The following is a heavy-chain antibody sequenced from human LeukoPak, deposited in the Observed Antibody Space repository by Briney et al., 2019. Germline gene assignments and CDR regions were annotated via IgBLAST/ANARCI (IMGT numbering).Heavy chain of an antibody. CDR2: ISGTAENT. V-gene: IGHV3-23*01. CDR3: ANQRGGF. J-gene: IGHJ4*02. D-gene: IGHD3-10*01. Sequence: GGSLRLSCAASGFYFSSYPMSWVRQAPGKGLEWVSAISGTAENTYYADSVKGRFSISRDNSRNTVHLQMNSLRPEDTAVYYCANQRGGFWGQGTLVTVSS. CDR1: GFYFSSYP.